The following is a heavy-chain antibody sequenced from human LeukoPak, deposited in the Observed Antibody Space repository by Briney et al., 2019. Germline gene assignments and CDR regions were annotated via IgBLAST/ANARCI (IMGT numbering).Heavy chain of an antibody. J-gene: IGHJ5*02. CDR3: AGGIAAAGNNWFDP. CDR2: IYYSGST. D-gene: IGHD6-13*01. V-gene: IGHV4-59*01. Sequence: SETLSLTCTVSGGSISTYYWSWIRQPPGKGLEWIGYIYYSGSTNYNPSLKSRVTISVDTSKNQFSLRLSSVTAADTAVYYCAGGIAAAGNNWFDPWGQGTLVTVSS. CDR1: GGSISTYY.